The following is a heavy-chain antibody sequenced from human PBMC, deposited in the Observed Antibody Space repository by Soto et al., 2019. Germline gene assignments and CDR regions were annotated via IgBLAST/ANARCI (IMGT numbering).Heavy chain of an antibody. CDR1: GGSISDYQ. Sequence: QVQLQESGPGLAKPSETLSLTCSISGGSISDYQWNWIRQPPGKGLEWIGYIYYSGRTNYNPSLKSRLTISLDTSTRQFSLRLRSVTAADTAVYYCARMMGLGEISPYLDYWGQGALVTVSS. J-gene: IGHJ4*02. CDR3: ARMMGLGEISPYLDY. V-gene: IGHV4-59*01. D-gene: IGHD3-16*01. CDR2: IYYSGRT.